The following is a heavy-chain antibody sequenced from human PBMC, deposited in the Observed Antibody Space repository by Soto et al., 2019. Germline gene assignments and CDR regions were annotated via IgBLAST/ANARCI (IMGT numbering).Heavy chain of an antibody. CDR1: GGSITSAAYS. CDR3: ASSTYSGYYHPLNY. CDR2: IYHSGST. D-gene: IGHD5-12*01. Sequence: QLQLQESGSGLVKPSQTLSLTCGVSGGSITSAAYSWSWIRQPPGKGLEWIGSIYHSGSTYYNPSLKSRVTISADRSKNQFSLKLRSVTAADTAVYYCASSTYSGYYHPLNYWGQGTLVTVSS. J-gene: IGHJ4*02. V-gene: IGHV4-30-2*01.